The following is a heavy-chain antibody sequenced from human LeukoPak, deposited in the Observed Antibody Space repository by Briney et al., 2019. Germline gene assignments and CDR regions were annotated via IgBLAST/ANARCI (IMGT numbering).Heavy chain of an antibody. Sequence: PSETLSLTCNVSGYSISSGYFWGWVRQAPGKGLEWIGSIYQRATVNYNSSLKSRVTISLDTYKNHFSLNLRSMKASDTAVYDCARAFCVGECFVLHIFFDSWGQGTLVTVSS. D-gene: IGHD2-21*01. J-gene: IGHJ4*02. V-gene: IGHV4-38-2*02. CDR3: ARAFCVGECFVLHIFFDS. CDR1: GYSISSGYF. CDR2: IYQRATV.